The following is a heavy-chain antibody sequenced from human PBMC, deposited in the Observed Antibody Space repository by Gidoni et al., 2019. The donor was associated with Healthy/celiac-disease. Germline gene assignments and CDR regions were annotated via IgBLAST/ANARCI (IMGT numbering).Heavy chain of an antibody. Sequence: QLQLQESGPGLVKPSETLSLTCTVSGGSISSSSYYWGWIRQPPGKGLEWIGSIYYSGSTYYNPSLKSRVTISVDTSKNQFSLKLSSVTAADTAVYYCARAPFMVRGLGGYFDYWGQGTLVTVSS. D-gene: IGHD3-10*01. CDR2: IYYSGST. J-gene: IGHJ4*02. CDR1: GGSISSSSYY. V-gene: IGHV4-39*07. CDR3: ARAPFMVRGLGGYFDY.